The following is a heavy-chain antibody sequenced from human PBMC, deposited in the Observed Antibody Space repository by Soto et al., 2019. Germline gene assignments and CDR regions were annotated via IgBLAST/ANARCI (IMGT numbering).Heavy chain of an antibody. J-gene: IGHJ5*02. CDR2: IYYSGST. CDR3: ARDLKVGLQSWFDP. CDR1: GGSISSGGYY. Sequence: QVQLQESGPGLVKPSQTLSLTCTVSGGSISSGGYYWSWIRQHPGKGLEWIGYIYYSGSTYYNPSLKIRVTISVDTSKNQFSLKLSSVTAADTAVYYCARDLKVGLQSWFDPWGQGTLVTVSS. D-gene: IGHD4-4*01. V-gene: IGHV4-31*03.